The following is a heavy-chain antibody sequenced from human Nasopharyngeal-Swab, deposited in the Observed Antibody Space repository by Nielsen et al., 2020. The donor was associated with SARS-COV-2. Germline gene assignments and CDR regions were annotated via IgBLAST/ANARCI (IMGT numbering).Heavy chain of an antibody. Sequence: ASVKVSCKASGYTFTGYYMHWVRQAPGQGLEWMGWINTNTGNPTYAQGFTGRFVFSLDTSVSTAYLQISSLKAEDTAVYYCARGDIVATIDWGVHFDYWGQGTLVTVSP. CDR2: INTNTGNP. J-gene: IGHJ4*02. D-gene: IGHD5-12*01. V-gene: IGHV7-4-1*02. CDR1: GYTFTGYY. CDR3: ARGDIVATIDWGVHFDY.